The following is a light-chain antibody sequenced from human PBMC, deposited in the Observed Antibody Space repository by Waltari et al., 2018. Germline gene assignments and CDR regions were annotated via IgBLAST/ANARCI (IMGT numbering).Light chain of an antibody. CDR1: SNDVGGSNF. Sequence: QSALTQPASVSGSPGQSITIPCTGTSNDVGGSNFVSWYQQHPGKAPKLMLFDVSSRPSGVSYRFSGSKSGNTASLTISGLQAEDEADYYCNSYTNTSTRVVFGGGTKVTVL. V-gene: IGLV2-14*01. CDR2: DVS. CDR3: NSYTNTSTRVV. J-gene: IGLJ2*01.